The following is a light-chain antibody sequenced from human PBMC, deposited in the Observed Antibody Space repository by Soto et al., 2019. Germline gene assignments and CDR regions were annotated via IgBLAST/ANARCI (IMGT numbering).Light chain of an antibody. CDR3: MQGTPWPPT. CDR2: KVS. Sequence: DVVMTQSPLSLPVTLGQPASISCRSSQSLIYSDGIAYLNWFHQRPGQSPRRLIYKVSNRDSGVPERFSGIGSGTDFTLTISRVEAEDVGVYYCMQGTPWPPTFGRGTKVEIK. J-gene: IGKJ1*01. V-gene: IGKV2-30*01. CDR1: QSLIYSDGIAY.